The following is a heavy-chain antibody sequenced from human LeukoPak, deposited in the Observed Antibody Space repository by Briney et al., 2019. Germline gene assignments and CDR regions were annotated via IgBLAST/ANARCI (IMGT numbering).Heavy chain of an antibody. J-gene: IGHJ4*02. CDR1: GGSISSYY. D-gene: IGHD5-18*01. CDR3: ARQDTAMVVFDY. Sequence: PSETLSLTCTVSGGSISSYYWSWIRQPPGKGLEWIGYIYYSGSTNYNPSLKSRVTISVDTSKNQFSLKLSSVTAADTAVYYCARQDTAMVVFDYWGQGTLVTVSS. V-gene: IGHV4-59*08. CDR2: IYYSGST.